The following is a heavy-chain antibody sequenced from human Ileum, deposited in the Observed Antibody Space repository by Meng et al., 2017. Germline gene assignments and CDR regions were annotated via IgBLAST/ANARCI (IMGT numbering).Heavy chain of an antibody. J-gene: IGHJ3*02. V-gene: IGHV3-49*04. Sequence: GGSLRLSCSASGFTFGDSAMSWVRQAPGKGLEWAGFIRSKIFGGTPDYAASVKSRFTISRDDSKRIVYLQMNNLETEDTAVYYCTRPARREATIFGDAFDIWGQGTMVTVSS. CDR2: IRSKIFGGTP. CDR1: GFTFGDSA. CDR3: TRPARREATIFGDAFDI. D-gene: IGHD3-3*01.